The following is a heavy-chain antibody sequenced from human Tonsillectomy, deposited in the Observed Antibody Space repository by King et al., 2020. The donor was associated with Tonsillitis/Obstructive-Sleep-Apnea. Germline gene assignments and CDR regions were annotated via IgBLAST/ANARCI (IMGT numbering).Heavy chain of an antibody. J-gene: IGHJ4*02. Sequence: VQLQESGPGLVKPSQTLSLTCTVSGGSISSGGYYWSWIRQHPGKGLEWSGYIYYSGSTYYNPSLKSRVSISVDTSKNQFSLKLSSVTAADTAVYYCAREGRYYYDSSGYYQYYFDYWGQGTLVTVSS. D-gene: IGHD3-22*01. CDR3: AREGRYYYDSSGYYQYYFDY. CDR2: IYYSGST. V-gene: IGHV4-31*03. CDR1: GGSISSGGYY.